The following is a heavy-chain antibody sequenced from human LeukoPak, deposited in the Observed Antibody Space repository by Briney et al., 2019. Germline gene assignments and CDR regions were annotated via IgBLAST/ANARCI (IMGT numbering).Heavy chain of an antibody. CDR2: ISYTGST. CDR3: AKSGSYYGSGSYYFDY. J-gene: IGHJ4*02. CDR1: GGSISNYY. V-gene: IGHV4-59*12. D-gene: IGHD3-10*01. Sequence: PSETLSLTCTVSGGSISNYYWSWIRQPPGEGLEWIGYISYTGSTNYNPSLKSRVTISGDTSKSQFSLKLSSVTAADTAVYYCAKSGSYYGSGSYYFDYWGQGTLVTVSS.